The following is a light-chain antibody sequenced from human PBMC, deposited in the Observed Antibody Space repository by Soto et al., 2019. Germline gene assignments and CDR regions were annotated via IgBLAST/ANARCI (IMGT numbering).Light chain of an antibody. Sequence: DIQMTQYTSSLSASVGDRVTITCQASQDISNYLNWYQQKPGRAPKLLIYDASNLEIGVPSRFSGSGSGTDFTFTISSLQPEDIATYYCQHYDNLPLPFGGGTKAAI. J-gene: IGKJ4*01. CDR3: QHYDNLPLP. CDR1: QDISNY. V-gene: IGKV1-33*01. CDR2: DAS.